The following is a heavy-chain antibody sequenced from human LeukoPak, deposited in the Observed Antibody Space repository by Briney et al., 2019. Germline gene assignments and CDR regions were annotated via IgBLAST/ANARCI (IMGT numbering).Heavy chain of an antibody. D-gene: IGHD2-2*01. CDR1: GYSIISGYY. J-gene: IGHJ6*03. CDR2: IYHSGSS. V-gene: IGHV4-38-2*02. Sequence: SETLSLTCTVSGYSIISGYYWGWIRQPPGKGLEWIGSIYHSGSSYYNPSLKSRVTISVDTSKNQFSLKRSSVSPADTAVYYCARVRVVPAYSYYYMDVWGKGTTVTISS. CDR3: ARVRVVPAYSYYYMDV.